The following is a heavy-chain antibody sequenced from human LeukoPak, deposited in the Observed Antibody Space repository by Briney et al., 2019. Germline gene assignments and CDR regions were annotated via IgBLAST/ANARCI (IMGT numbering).Heavy chain of an antibody. V-gene: IGHV3-53*01. J-gene: IGHJ4*02. CDR1: GFTVSSNY. CDR2: IYSGGST. CDR3: ARGYGSGSYTD. D-gene: IGHD3-10*01. Sequence: GGSLRLSCAAPGFTVSSNYMSWVRQAPGKGLEWVSVIYSGGSTYYADSVKGRFTITRDNSKNTLYLQMNSLRAEDTAVYYCARGYGSGSYTDWGQGTLVTVSS.